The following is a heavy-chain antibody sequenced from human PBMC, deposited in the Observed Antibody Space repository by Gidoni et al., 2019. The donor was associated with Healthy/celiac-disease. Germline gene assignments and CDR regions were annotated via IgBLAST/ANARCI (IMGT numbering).Heavy chain of an antibody. Sequence: QITLKESGPTLVKPTQTLTLTCTFSGFSLSTSGVGVGWIRQPPGKALEWLALIYWNDDKRYSPTLKSRLTITKDTSKNQVVLTMTNMDPVDTATYYCANTQGQQWLVPSWYFDYWGQGTLVTVSS. CDR2: IYWNDDK. J-gene: IGHJ4*02. V-gene: IGHV2-5*01. D-gene: IGHD6-19*01. CDR3: ANTQGQQWLVPSWYFDY. CDR1: GFSLSTSGVG.